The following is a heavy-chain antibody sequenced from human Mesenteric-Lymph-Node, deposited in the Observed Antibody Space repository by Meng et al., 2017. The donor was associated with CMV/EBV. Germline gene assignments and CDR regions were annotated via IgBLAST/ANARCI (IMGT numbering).Heavy chain of an antibody. Sequence: SVKVSCKASGGTFRSLAITWVRQAPGQGLEWMGGIIPMLGTANYAQKFQGRVTITTDESTSTAYMELSSLRSEDTAVYYCATRRGYSSSWSNYYGMDVWGQGTTVTVSS. CDR2: IIPMLGTA. J-gene: IGHJ6*02. D-gene: IGHD6-13*01. V-gene: IGHV1-69*05. CDR1: GGTFRSLA. CDR3: ATRRGYSSSWSNYYGMDV.